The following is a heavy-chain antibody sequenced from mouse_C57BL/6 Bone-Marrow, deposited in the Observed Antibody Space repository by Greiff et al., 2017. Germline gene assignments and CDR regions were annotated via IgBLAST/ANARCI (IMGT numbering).Heavy chain of an antibody. CDR3: ARWTGGLSYYAMDY. Sequence: VQLQQSGPELVKPGASVKISCKASGYTFTDYYMNWVKQSHGKSLEWIGDINPNNGGTSYNQKFKGKATLTVDKSSSTAYMELRSLTSEDSAVYYCARWTGGLSYYAMDYWGQGTSVTVSS. CDR2: INPNNGGT. CDR1: GYTFTDYY. J-gene: IGHJ4*01. D-gene: IGHD1-1*02. V-gene: IGHV1-26*01.